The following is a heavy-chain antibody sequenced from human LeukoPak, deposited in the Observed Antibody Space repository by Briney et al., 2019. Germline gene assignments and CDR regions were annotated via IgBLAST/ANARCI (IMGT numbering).Heavy chain of an antibody. J-gene: IGHJ4*02. V-gene: IGHV4-61*02. CDR1: GGSISRGSYF. D-gene: IGHD2-21*01. Sequence: SQTLSLTCTVSGGSISRGSYFWSWIRQPAGKGLEWIGRFYTSATPNYNPSLKSRVTISVDTSRNQFSLKLSSVTAADTAVYYCARGGIPDYWGQGILVTVSS. CDR3: ARGGIPDY. CDR2: FYTSATP.